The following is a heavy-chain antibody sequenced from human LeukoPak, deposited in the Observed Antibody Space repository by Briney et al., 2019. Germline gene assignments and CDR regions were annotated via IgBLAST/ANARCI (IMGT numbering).Heavy chain of an antibody. V-gene: IGHV1-69*13. CDR1: GGTFSSYV. J-gene: IGHJ6*03. Sequence: VASVKVSRKASGGTFSSYVISWVRQAPGQGLEWTGGIIPILGTANYAQKFQGRVTITGDESTSTAYMELSSLRSEDTAVYYCAVNLFAGSSWNLNYYYMDVWGKGTTVTVSS. CDR2: IIPILGTA. D-gene: IGHD1-1*01. CDR3: AVNLFAGSSWNLNYYYMDV.